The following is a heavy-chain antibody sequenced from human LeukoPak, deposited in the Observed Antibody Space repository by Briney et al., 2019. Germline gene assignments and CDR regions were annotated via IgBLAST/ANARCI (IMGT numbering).Heavy chain of an antibody. Sequence: GGPLTLFCAVCGFTFSSSYMNWVRQAPGKGLEGVANIKQDGSEKYYVDSVKGRFTISRDNAQNSLYLQMNSLRAEDTAVYYCARDSSNDYNFWSGYYTNYMDVWGKGTTVTVSS. CDR2: IKQDGSEK. CDR1: GFTFSSSY. V-gene: IGHV3-7*01. CDR3: ARDSSNDYNFWSGYYTNYMDV. J-gene: IGHJ6*03. D-gene: IGHD3-3*01.